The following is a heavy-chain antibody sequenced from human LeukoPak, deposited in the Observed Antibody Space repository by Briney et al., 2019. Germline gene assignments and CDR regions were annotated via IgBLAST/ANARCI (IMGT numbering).Heavy chain of an antibody. V-gene: IGHV3-30*18. D-gene: IGHD6-19*01. J-gene: IGHJ4*02. CDR3: AKDTSDWYGVVVD. CDR1: GFTFSNYG. Sequence: GGSLRLSCAASGFTFSNYGMHWVRQAPGKGLGGVAVISYDGSNKYYADSVKGRFTISRDNSKNTLCLQMNSLRAEDTAVYYCAKDTSDWYGVVVDWGQGTLVTVSS. CDR2: ISYDGSNK.